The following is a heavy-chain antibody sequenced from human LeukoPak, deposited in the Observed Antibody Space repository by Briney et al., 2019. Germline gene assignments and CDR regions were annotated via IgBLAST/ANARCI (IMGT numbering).Heavy chain of an antibody. Sequence: GASVKVSCKASGYTFTGYYMHWVRQAPGQGLEWMGWINPNSGGTNYAQKFQGRVTMTRDTSISTSYMELSRLRSEDTAVYYCARGILGDYAFQHWGQGTLVTVSS. J-gene: IGHJ1*01. CDR2: INPNSGGT. CDR1: GYTFTGYY. V-gene: IGHV1-2*02. CDR3: ARGILGDYAFQH. D-gene: IGHD4-17*01.